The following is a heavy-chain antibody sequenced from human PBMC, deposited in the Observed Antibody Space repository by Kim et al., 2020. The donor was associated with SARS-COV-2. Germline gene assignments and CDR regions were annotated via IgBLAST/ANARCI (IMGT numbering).Heavy chain of an antibody. Sequence: SETLSLTCTVSGGSISSGGYYWSWIRQHPGKGLEWIGYIYYSGSTYYNPSLKSRVTISVDTSKNQFSLKLSSVTAADTAVYYCARDRVFDNYGDYTRWFDPWGQGTLVTVSS. J-gene: IGHJ5*02. CDR1: GGSISSGGYY. D-gene: IGHD4-17*01. CDR3: ARDRVFDNYGDYTRWFDP. CDR2: IYYSGST. V-gene: IGHV4-31*03.